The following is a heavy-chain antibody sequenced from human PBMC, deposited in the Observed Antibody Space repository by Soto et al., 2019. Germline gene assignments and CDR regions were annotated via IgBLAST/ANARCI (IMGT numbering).Heavy chain of an antibody. Sequence: ASVKVSCKASGYTFTSYAMHWVRQAPGQRLEWMGWINAGNGNTKYSQKLQGRVTITRDTSASTAYMELSSLRPEDTAVYYCARNHGKAAPKGTYNNPVRAFGAKGPTAPVPP. CDR2: INAGNGNT. CDR3: ARNHGKAAPKGTYNNPVRAF. J-gene: IGHJ6*04. V-gene: IGHV1-3*01. D-gene: IGHD6-6*01. CDR1: GYTFTSYA.